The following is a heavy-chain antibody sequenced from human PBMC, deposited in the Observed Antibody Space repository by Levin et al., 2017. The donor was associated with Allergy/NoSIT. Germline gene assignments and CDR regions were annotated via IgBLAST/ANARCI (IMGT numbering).Heavy chain of an antibody. V-gene: IGHV1-3*01. CDR1: GYTFTSYA. CDR3: ARSPTVPYYYYMDV. CDR2: INAGNSNT. J-gene: IGHJ6*03. D-gene: IGHD4-17*01. Sequence: AASVKVSCKASGYTFTSYAMHWVRQAPGQRLEWMGWINAGNSNTKYSQKFQGRVTITRDTSASTAYMELSSLRSEDTAVYYCARSPTVPYYYYMDVWGKGTTVTVSS.